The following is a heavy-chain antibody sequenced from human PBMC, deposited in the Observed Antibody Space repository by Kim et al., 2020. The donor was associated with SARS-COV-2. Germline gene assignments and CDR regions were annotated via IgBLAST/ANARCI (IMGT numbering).Heavy chain of an antibody. V-gene: IGHV1-24*01. CDR1: GYTLTELS. D-gene: IGHD3-22*01. J-gene: IGHJ5*02. CDR3: ATGGYDCSGYYYVLDP. Sequence: ASVKVSCKVSGYTLTELSMHWVRQAPGKGLEWMGGFDPEDGETIYAQKFQGRVTMTEDTSTDTAYMELSSLRSEDTAVYYCATGGYDCSGYYYVLDPWGQGTLVTVSS. CDR2: FDPEDGET.